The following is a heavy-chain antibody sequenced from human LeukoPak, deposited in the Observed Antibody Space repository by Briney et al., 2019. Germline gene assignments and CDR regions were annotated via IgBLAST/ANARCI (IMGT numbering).Heavy chain of an antibody. CDR2: IRGSGGST. CDR3: AEGNDILTGYYQGYFDY. CDR1: GFTLSRYG. V-gene: IGHV3-23*01. D-gene: IGHD3-9*01. J-gene: IGHJ4*02. Sequence: GGTLRLSCAASGFTLSRYGMSWVRQAPGKGLEWVSAIRGSGGSTYYADSVKGRFTISRDNSKNTLYLQMNRLRAEDTAVYYCAEGNDILTGYYQGYFDYWGQGTLVTVSS.